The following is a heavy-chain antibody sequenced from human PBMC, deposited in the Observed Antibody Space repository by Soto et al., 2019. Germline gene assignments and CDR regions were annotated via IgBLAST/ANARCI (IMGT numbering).Heavy chain of an antibody. D-gene: IGHD4-17*01. CDR2: VYYRGRS. V-gene: IGHV4-39*01. CDR3: VSQRTTVPTQAYFDY. CDR1: GGAVTNSSYY. J-gene: IGHJ4*02. Sequence: SETLSLTCTVSGGAVTNSSYYWCWIRQSPGKGLEWIGSVYYRGRSYSKSSVKSRVTISVDTSKNRFSLSLNSVTASDTAVYFCVSQRTTVPTQAYFDYWGPGALVTVSS.